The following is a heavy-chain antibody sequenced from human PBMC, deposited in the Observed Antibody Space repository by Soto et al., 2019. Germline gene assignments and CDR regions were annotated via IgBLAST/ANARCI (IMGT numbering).Heavy chain of an antibody. CDR2: INHSGST. CDR3: ARVYSLGFSDY. D-gene: IGHD6-13*01. Sequence: ETLSLTCAVYGGSFSGYYWSWIRQPPGKGLEWIGEINHSGSTNYNPSLKSRVTISVDTSKNQFSLKLSSVTAADTAVYYCARVYSLGFSDYWGQGTLVTVSS. V-gene: IGHV4-34*01. J-gene: IGHJ4*02. CDR1: GGSFSGYY.